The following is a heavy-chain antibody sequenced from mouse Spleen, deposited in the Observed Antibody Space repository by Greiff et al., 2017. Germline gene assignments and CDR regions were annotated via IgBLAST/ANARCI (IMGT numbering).Heavy chain of an antibody. D-gene: IGHD1-1*01. CDR1: GYTFTSYW. V-gene: IGHV1-50*01. CDR3: APGDYYDGSYGAMDY. Sequence: QVQLQQSGAELAKPGASVKLSCKASGYTFTSYWMQWVKQRPGQGLEWIGEIDPSDSYTNYNQKFKGKATLTVDTSSSTAYMQLSSLTSEDSAVYYCAPGDYYDGSYGAMDYWGQGTSVTVSS. CDR2: IDPSDSYT. J-gene: IGHJ4*01.